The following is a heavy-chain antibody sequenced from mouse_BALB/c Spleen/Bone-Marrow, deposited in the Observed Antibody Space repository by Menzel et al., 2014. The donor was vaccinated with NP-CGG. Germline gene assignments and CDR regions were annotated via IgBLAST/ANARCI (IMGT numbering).Heavy chain of an antibody. CDR3: ARREYYAMDY. CDR2: IDPANGNT. Sequence: EVQLQQSGAELVKPGASVKLSCTASGFNIKDTYMHWVKQRPEQGLEWIGRIDPANGNTKYDPKFQGKATITADTSSNTAYLQLSSLTYEATAVYYSARREYYAMDYWGQGTSVTVSS. V-gene: IGHV14-3*02. CDR1: GFNIKDTY. J-gene: IGHJ4*01.